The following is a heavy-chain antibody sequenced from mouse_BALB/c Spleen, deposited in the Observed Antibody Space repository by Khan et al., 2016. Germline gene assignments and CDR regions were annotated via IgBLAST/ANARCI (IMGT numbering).Heavy chain of an antibody. D-gene: IGHD2-4*01. V-gene: IGHV2-2*02. Sequence: QVQLKQSGPGLVQPSQSLSITCTVSGFSLTSYGVHWVRQSPGKGLEWLGVIWSGGSTDYNAAFISRLSISKDNSKSQVFFKMNSLQANDTAIYYCARGGSMITYYYAMDYWGEETSVTVSS. J-gene: IGHJ4*01. CDR3: ARGGSMITYYYAMDY. CDR1: GFSLTSYG. CDR2: IWSGGST.